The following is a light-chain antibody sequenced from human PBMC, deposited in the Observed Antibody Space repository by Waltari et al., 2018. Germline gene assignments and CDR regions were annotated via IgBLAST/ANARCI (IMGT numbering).Light chain of an antibody. CDR1: QSINNY. Sequence: DIQLTPSPSSLSASVGDRVTITCRASQSINNYSTWYQQTPGKAPKLLIYSAASLQSGVPSRFSGSGSGTDFTLTISSLQPEDFATYYCQQSYTTPLVTFGPGTKVDVK. V-gene: IGKV1-39*01. J-gene: IGKJ3*01. CDR2: SAA. CDR3: QQSYTTPLVT.